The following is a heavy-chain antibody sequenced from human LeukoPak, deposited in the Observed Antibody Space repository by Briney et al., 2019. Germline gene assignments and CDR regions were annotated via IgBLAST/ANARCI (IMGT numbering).Heavy chain of an antibody. CDR1: GGTFSSYA. J-gene: IGHJ5*02. D-gene: IGHD6-13*01. Sequence: ASVKVSCKASGGTFSSYAISWVRQAPGQGLEWMGGIIPIFGTANYAQKFQGRVTITADESTSTAYMELNSLRAEDTAVYYCAKGSRVAADGNNWFDPWGQGTLVTVSS. CDR3: AKGSRVAADGNNWFDP. V-gene: IGHV1-69*13. CDR2: IIPIFGTA.